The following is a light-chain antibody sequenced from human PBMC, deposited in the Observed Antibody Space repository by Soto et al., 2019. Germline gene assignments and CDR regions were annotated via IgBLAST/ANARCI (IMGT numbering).Light chain of an antibody. CDR3: CSYADSYNLV. CDR2: DVS. Sequence: QSALTQPRSVSGSPGQSVTISCTGTSSDVGGYNYVSWYQQHPGKAPKLMIYDVSKRPSGVPDRFSGSKSGNTASLTISGLQAEDEADYYCCSYADSYNLVFGTGTKVTVL. J-gene: IGLJ1*01. V-gene: IGLV2-11*01. CDR1: SSDVGGYNY.